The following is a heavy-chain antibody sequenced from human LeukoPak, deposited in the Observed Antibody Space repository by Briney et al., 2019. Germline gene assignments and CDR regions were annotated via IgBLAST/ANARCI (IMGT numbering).Heavy chain of an antibody. Sequence: PGGSLRLSCAASGFTFSDYYMSWVRQAPGKGLEWVSYISSSSSYINYADSVKGRFTISRDNAKNSLYLQMNTLRAEDTAVYYCAIASRSNMADYYFDYWGQGTLVTVCS. J-gene: IGHJ4*02. CDR3: AIASRSNMADYYFDY. CDR1: GFTFSDYY. CDR2: ISSSSSYI. D-gene: IGHD3-3*01. V-gene: IGHV3-11*03.